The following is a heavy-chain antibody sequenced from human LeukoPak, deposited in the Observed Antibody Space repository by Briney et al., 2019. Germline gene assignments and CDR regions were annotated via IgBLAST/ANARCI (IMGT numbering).Heavy chain of an antibody. D-gene: IGHD3-10*01. CDR1: GYTLTELS. J-gene: IGHJ4*02. CDR2: ISAYNGNT. Sequence: ASVKVSCKVSGYTLTELSMHWVRQAPGQGLEWMGWISAYNGNTNYGLKFQGRVTMTTDTSTSTAYMELRTLRSDDTAVYYCARDSFGSGEFDYWGRGTLVTVSS. V-gene: IGHV1-18*01. CDR3: ARDSFGSGEFDY.